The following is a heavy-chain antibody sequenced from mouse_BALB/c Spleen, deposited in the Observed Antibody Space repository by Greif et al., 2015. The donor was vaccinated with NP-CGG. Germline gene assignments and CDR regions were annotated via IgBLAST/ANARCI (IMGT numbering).Heavy chain of an antibody. CDR2: IYPGDGDT. Sequence: QVQLKDSGAELVRPGSSVKISCKASGYAFSSYWMNWVKQRPGQGLEWIGQIYPGDGDTNYNGKFKGKATLTADKSSSTAYMQLSSLTSEDSAVYFCAGRGFPAWFAYWGQGTLVTVSA. V-gene: IGHV1-80*01. CDR3: AGRGFPAWFAY. CDR1: GYAFSSYW. J-gene: IGHJ3*01.